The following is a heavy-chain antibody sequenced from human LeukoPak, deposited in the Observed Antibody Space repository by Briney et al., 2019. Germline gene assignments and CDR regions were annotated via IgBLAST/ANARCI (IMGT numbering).Heavy chain of an antibody. D-gene: IGHD6-19*01. V-gene: IGHV1-18*04. J-gene: IGHJ5*02. Sequence: WASVKVSCKASGYTFTGYYMHWVRQAPGQGLEWMGWISAYNGNTNYAQKLQGRVTMTTDTSTSTAYMELRSLRSDDTAVYYCARDRRSSGWYDFILINWFDPWGQGTLVTVSS. CDR3: ARDRRSSGWYDFILINWFDP. CDR2: ISAYNGNT. CDR1: GYTFTGYY.